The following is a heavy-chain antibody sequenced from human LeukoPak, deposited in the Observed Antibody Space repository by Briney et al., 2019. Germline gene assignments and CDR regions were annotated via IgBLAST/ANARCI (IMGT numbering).Heavy chain of an antibody. CDR1: GFTFSNYA. V-gene: IGHV3-21*01. CDR3: ARESTYYYGMDV. Sequence: TGGSLRLSCAASGFTFSNYAMIWVRQAPGKGLEWVSSISSSSNYIYYADSVKGRFTISRDNAKNSLYLQMNSLRAEDTAVYYCARESTYYYGMDVWGQGTTVTVSS. CDR2: ISSSSNYI. J-gene: IGHJ6*02.